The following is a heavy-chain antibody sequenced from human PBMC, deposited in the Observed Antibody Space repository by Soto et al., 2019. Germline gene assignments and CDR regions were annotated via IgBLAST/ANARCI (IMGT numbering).Heavy chain of an antibody. CDR3: ARGLFRGQYNWFDP. Sequence: PPETLSLTCAVYGGSVSGYYWSWIRQPPGKGLEWIGEINHSGSTNYNPSLKSRVTISVDTSKNQFSLKLSSVTAADTAVYYCARGLFRGQYNWFDPWGQGTLVTVSS. J-gene: IGHJ5*02. CDR2: INHSGST. CDR1: GGSVSGYY. D-gene: IGHD3-10*01. V-gene: IGHV4-34*01.